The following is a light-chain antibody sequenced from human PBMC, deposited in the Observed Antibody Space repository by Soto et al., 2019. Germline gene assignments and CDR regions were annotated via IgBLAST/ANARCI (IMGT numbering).Light chain of an antibody. CDR1: QTFSSH. J-gene: IGKJ5*01. V-gene: IGKV3-11*01. CDR3: QQRSNWPPVIT. Sequence: EIVLTQSPATLSLSPGERATLSCRASQTFSSHLAWYQQKPGQAPRLLIYDASKRATGIPARFSGRGSGTDFTLTISSLAPEDFAVDYCQQRSNWPPVITFGQGTRLEIK. CDR2: DAS.